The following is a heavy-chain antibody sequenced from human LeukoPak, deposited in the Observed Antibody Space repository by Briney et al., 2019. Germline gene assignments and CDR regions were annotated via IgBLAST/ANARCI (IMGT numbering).Heavy chain of an antibody. D-gene: IGHD2-2*02. V-gene: IGHV1-2*02. CDR2: INPNSGGT. J-gene: IGHJ4*02. CDR1: GYTFTGYY. CDR3: ARVACSSTSCYTSYFDY. Sequence: GASVKVSCKASGYTFTGYYMHWVRQAPGQGLEWMGWINPNSGGTNYAQKFQGRVTMTRDTSISTAYMELSRLRSDDTAVYYYARVACSSTSCYTSYFDYWGQGTLDTVSS.